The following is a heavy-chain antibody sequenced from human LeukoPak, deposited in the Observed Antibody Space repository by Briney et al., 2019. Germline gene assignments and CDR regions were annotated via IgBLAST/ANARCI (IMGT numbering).Heavy chain of an antibody. CDR3: ARDFSSKNWFDT. V-gene: IGHV4-4*07. CDR1: GGSITTYC. D-gene: IGHD2/OR15-2a*01. CDR2: FYSSGST. Sequence: SETLSLTCTVFGGSITTYCWSWIRQPAGRGLEWIGRFYSSGSTDYNPSLKSRVTMSVDTSKNQVSLKLSSVTAADTAIYYCARDFSSKNWFDTWGQGTLVTVSS. J-gene: IGHJ5*02.